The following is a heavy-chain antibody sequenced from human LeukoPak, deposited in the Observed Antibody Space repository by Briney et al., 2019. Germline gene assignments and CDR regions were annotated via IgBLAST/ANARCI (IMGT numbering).Heavy chain of an antibody. D-gene: IGHD2-15*01. CDR1: GYRFITFG. V-gene: IGHV1-18*01. Sequence: ASVKVSCKTSGYRFITFGINWVRQAPGQGLEWMGWINPYNGNRYYAKKFQGRVTLTTDTSTNTAYMEVKNLKSDDTAVYFCTRGDNYIVVSDPFDYWGQGTLVTVSS. CDR3: TRGDNYIVVSDPFDY. J-gene: IGHJ4*02. CDR2: INPYNGNR.